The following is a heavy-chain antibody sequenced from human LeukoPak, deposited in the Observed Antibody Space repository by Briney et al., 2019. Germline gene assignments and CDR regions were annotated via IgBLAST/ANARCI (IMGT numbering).Heavy chain of an antibody. CDR2: INSDSSAI. D-gene: IGHD5-12*01. Sequence: PGGSLRLSCVASGFTFSSYSMNWVRQAPGKGLDWISGINSDSSAIYYADSVKGRFTISRDNAKNPLYLQMNSLRAEDTAVYYCARSYTGYDLWGQGTLVTVSS. CDR1: GFTFSSYS. V-gene: IGHV3-48*01. J-gene: IGHJ4*02. CDR3: ARSYTGYDL.